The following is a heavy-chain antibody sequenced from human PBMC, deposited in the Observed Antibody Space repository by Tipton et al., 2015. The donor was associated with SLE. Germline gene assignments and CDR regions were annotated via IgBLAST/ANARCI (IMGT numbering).Heavy chain of an antibody. V-gene: IGHV4-59*11. CDR1: GASISSHY. D-gene: IGHD5-24*01. CDR2: IYYTVTN. Sequence: PGLVKPSETLSLTCTVSGASISSHYWNWIRQSPGKGLEWIGYIYYTVTNYYSPSLRSRVSMSVDTSKNQVSLKLTSVTAADTAGYYCAKVGGAYNSGNWFDPWGQGTLVTVSS. CDR3: AKVGGAYNSGNWFDP. J-gene: IGHJ5*02.